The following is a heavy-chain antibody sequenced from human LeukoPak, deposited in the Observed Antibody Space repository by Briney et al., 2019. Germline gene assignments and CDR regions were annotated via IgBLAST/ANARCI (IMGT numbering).Heavy chain of an antibody. CDR1: GYTFTSYG. CDR3: ASARAGYFVWLLNY. Sequence: GASVKVSCKASGYTFTSYGISWVRQAPGQGLEWMGWISAYNGNTNYAQKLQGRVTMTTDTSTSTAYMELRSLRSDDTAVYYCASARAGYFVWLLNYWGQGTLVTVSS. CDR2: ISAYNGNT. V-gene: IGHV1-18*01. J-gene: IGHJ4*02. D-gene: IGHD3-9*01.